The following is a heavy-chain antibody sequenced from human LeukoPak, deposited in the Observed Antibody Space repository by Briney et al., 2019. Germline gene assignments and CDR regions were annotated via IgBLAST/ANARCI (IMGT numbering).Heavy chain of an antibody. CDR1: GGSFSGYF. V-gene: IGHV4-34*01. D-gene: IGHD3-22*01. CDR3: ARPEYYYDSSGYYSEYFQH. J-gene: IGHJ1*01. Sequence: PSETLSLTCAVYGGSFSGYFLSWIRQPPGKGLEWIGEINHSGSTTYSPSLKSRVTISVDTSKNQFSLNLSSVTDADTAVYYCARPEYYYDSSGYYSEYFQHWGQGTLVTVSS. CDR2: INHSGST.